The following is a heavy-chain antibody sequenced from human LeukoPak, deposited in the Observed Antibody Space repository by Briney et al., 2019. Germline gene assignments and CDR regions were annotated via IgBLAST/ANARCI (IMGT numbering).Heavy chain of an antibody. CDR2: IWFDGSNK. V-gene: IGHV3-33*01. CDR1: GFTFSSYG. D-gene: IGHD6-19*01. Sequence: GGSLRLSCAASGFTFSSYGMHWVRQAPGKGLEWVAVIWFDGSNKYYVDSVKGRSTISRDNSKNTLYLQMNSLRAEDTAVYYCARDRNSGWYPAIGYWGQGTLVTVSS. CDR3: ARDRNSGWYPAIGY. J-gene: IGHJ4*02.